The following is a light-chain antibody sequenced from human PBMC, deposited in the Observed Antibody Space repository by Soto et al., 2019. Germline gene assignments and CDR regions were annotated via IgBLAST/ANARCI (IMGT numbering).Light chain of an antibody. CDR3: SSYTSSSLYV. CDR1: SSDVGGHNY. CDR2: DVS. J-gene: IGLJ1*01. Sequence: QSVLTQPASVSGSPGQSITISCTGTSSDVGGHNYVSWYQQHPGKAPKLMIYDVSNRPSGVSNRFSGSKSGNTASLTISGLQAEDEADYYCSSYTSSSLYVFGNGTKVTVL. V-gene: IGLV2-14*01.